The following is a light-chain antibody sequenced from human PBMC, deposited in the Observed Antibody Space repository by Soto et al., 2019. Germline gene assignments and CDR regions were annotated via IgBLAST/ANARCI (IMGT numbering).Light chain of an antibody. CDR2: KAS. CDR3: QQYNSYSEA. Sequence: IQMTHSPSTLSGSVGDRVTITCRASQTISSWLAWYQQKPGKAPKLLIYKASTLKSGVPSRFSGSGSGTEFTLTISRLQPDDFATYYCQQYNSYSEAFGQGTKVELK. V-gene: IGKV1-5*03. J-gene: IGKJ1*01. CDR1: QTISSW.